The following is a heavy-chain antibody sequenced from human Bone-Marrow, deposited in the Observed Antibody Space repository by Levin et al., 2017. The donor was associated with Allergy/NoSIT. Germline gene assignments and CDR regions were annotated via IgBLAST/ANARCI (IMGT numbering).Heavy chain of an antibody. Sequence: SETLSLTCSVSGASVTDYYWSWIRQPPGKGLEWIGYIYYSISSNYNPSLKSRVTISVDTSKNQVSLNLSSVTAADTAVYYCARGVATVIPWGRGTLVTVSS. CDR2: IYYSISS. V-gene: IGHV4-59*02. D-gene: IGHD2-21*01. CDR3: ARGVATVIP. J-gene: IGHJ2*01. CDR1: GASVTDYY.